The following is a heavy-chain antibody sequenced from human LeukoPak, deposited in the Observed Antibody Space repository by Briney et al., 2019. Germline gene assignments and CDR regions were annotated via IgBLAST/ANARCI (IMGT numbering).Heavy chain of an antibody. V-gene: IGHV1-69*13. CDR1: GGTFSNYG. D-gene: IGHD2/OR15-2a*01. Sequence: GASVKVSCKASGGTFSNYGISWVRQAPGQGLEWMGGIIPMFGTPSYPQKFQGRVTITADGSTSTAYMELSRLRSEDTAVYYCAISVRYYSDSNGKFDFWGQGTLVTVFS. CDR2: IIPMFGTP. J-gene: IGHJ4*02. CDR3: AISVRYYSDSNGKFDF.